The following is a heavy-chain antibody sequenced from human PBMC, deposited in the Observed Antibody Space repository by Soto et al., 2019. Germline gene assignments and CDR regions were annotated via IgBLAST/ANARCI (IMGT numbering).Heavy chain of an antibody. V-gene: IGHV1-69*13. CDR3: ARDGSGWLPDY. J-gene: IGHJ4*02. CDR2: IIPIFGTA. CDR1: GCTFSCYA. D-gene: IGHD5-12*01. Sequence: SVHVSCKSSGCTFSCYAICWVRQAAGQRLEWMGGIIPIFGTANYTQKFHGRVTITGEESTSTAYVELGGLRSEDSAVYYCARDGSGWLPDYWGQGTLVTVSS.